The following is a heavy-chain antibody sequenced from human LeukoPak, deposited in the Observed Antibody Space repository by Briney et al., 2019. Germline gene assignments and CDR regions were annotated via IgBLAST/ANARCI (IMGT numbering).Heavy chain of an antibody. D-gene: IGHD6-13*01. V-gene: IGHV3-11*01. Sequence: GGSLRLSCAASGFTFSDYYMSWIRQAPGKGLKWVSYISSSGSTIYYADSVKGRFTISRDNAKNSLYLQMNSLRAEDTAVYYCAKDLVGSSSWYGPRDWFDPWGQGTLVTVSS. J-gene: IGHJ5*02. CDR2: ISSSGSTI. CDR1: GFTFSDYY. CDR3: AKDLVGSSSWYGPRDWFDP.